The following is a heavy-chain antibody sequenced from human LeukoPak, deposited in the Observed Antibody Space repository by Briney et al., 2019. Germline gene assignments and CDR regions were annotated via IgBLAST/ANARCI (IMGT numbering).Heavy chain of an antibody. Sequence: GGSLRLSCAASGLTFSSYAMSWVRQAPGKGLEWVSAISGSGGSTYYADSVKGRFTISRDNSKNTLYLQMNSLRAEDTAVYYCAKGSGYSSGMYYFDYWLQGTLVTVSS. CDR3: AKGSGYSSGMYYFDY. D-gene: IGHD6-19*01. J-gene: IGHJ4*02. CDR1: GLTFSSYA. CDR2: ISGSGGST. V-gene: IGHV3-23*01.